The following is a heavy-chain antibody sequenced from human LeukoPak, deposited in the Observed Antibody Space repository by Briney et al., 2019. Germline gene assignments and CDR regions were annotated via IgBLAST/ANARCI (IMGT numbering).Heavy chain of an antibody. CDR1: GGSISNYY. J-gene: IGHJ4*02. CDR3: ARTRYCISTSCYFDY. D-gene: IGHD2-2*01. CDR2: IYYSGST. Sequence: PSETLSLTCTVSGGSISNYYWSWIRQPPGKGLEWIGYIYYSGSTKYNPSLKSRVTISVDTSKNQFSLELSSVTAADTAVYYCARTRYCISTSCYFDYWGQGTLATASS. V-gene: IGHV4-59*01.